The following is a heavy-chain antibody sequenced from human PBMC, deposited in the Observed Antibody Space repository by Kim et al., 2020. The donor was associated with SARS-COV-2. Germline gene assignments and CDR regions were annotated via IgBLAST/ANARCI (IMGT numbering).Heavy chain of an antibody. J-gene: IGHJ4*02. D-gene: IGHD6-13*01. CDR3: AILRAA. V-gene: IGHV3-66*01. Sequence: YRGNSSYYADSVKGRYTISRDNSKNTLYLQMNSLITEDTAVYYCAILRAAWGQGTLVTVSS. CDR2: YRGNSS.